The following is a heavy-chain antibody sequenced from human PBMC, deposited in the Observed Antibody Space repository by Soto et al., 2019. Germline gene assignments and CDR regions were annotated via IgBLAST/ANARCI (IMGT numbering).Heavy chain of an antibody. D-gene: IGHD3-16*01. V-gene: IGHV2-5*02. CDR2: SSWDDDK. Sequence: HITLKESGPTLVKPTQTLTLTCPFSWFSLSTSGVGVGWIRQPPGKALEWLALSSWDDDKSYSPALKSRLTITKDTSKNQVVLTTTNMDPVDTATYYCAHRRRGSYFDDWGQGTLVTVSS. CDR1: WFSLSTSGVG. J-gene: IGHJ4*02. CDR3: AHRRRGSYFDD.